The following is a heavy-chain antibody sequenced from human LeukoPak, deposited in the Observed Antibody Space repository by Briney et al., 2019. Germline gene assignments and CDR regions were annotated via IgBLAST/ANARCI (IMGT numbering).Heavy chain of an antibody. J-gene: IGHJ4*02. V-gene: IGHV3-53*01. D-gene: IGHD4-17*01. CDR1: GFTVSSNY. Sequence: PGGSLRLSCAASGFTVSSNYMSWVRQAPGKGLEWVSVISSVGTAYYADSVKGRFSISRDSSKNTLYLQMNNLRPKDTAVYYCARGALYVGVGDYYFDYWGQGTLVTVSS. CDR2: ISSVGTA. CDR3: ARGALYVGVGDYYFDY.